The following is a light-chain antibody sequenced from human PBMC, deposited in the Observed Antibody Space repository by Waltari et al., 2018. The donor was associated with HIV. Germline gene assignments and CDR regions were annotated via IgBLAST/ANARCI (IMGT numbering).Light chain of an antibody. CDR3: SSFITTTTHVV. CDR2: EVS. V-gene: IGLV2-14*01. Sequence: QSALTQPASVSGSLGQSVTISSTGANSHIGGYNYVSWYQQHPGKAPKLIIHEVSNRPSGVSDRFSGSKSGNTASLTISGLQAEDESDYYCSSFITTTTHVVFGGGTRLTVL. CDR1: NSHIGGYNY. J-gene: IGLJ2*01.